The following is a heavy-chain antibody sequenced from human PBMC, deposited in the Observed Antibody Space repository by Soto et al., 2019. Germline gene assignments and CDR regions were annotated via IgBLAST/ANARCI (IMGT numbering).Heavy chain of an antibody. Sequence: QVQLQESGPGLVKPSETLSLTCTVSGGSISSGGSPWTWVRQFPGRVLEWIGYVYKNGRTLYTPSLKSRVSISVDTSQNQFSLSLSSVPAADTAMYYCARVETLAGSFGWFAPWGQGTLVIVSS. CDR3: ARVETLAGSFGWFAP. CDR2: VYKNGRT. V-gene: IGHV4-31*03. J-gene: IGHJ5*02. D-gene: IGHD6-19*01. CDR1: GGSISSGGSP.